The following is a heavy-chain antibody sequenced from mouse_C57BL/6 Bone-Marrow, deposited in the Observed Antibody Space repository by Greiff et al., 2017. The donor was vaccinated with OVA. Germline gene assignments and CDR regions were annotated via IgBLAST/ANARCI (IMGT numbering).Heavy chain of an antibody. CDR1: GYTFTDYE. J-gene: IGHJ2*01. V-gene: IGHV1-15*01. CDR2: IDPDTGGT. Sequence: QVQLKQSGAELVRPGASVTLSCKASGYTFTDYEMHWVKQTPVQGLEWIGAIDPDTGGTAYNQKFKGKARLTADKSSSTDYMDLRSLTSEVSAGYYCTRESYYGNYVDYWGQGITLTVAS. D-gene: IGHD2-1*01. CDR3: TRESYYGNYVDY.